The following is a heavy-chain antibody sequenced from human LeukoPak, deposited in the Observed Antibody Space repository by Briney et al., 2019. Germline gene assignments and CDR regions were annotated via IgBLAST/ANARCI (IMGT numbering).Heavy chain of an antibody. D-gene: IGHD3-22*01. V-gene: IGHV3-23*01. Sequence: GGTLRLSCAVSGITLSNYGMSWVRQAPGKGLEWVAGISGSAGGTYYADSVKGRFTISRDNAKNTVYLQLNNLRAEDTAVYFCAKRGVVIRVILVGFYKEAYYFDSWGQGALVTVSS. CDR1: GITLSNYG. J-gene: IGHJ4*02. CDR3: AKRGVVIRVILVGFYKEAYYFDS. CDR2: ISGSAGGT.